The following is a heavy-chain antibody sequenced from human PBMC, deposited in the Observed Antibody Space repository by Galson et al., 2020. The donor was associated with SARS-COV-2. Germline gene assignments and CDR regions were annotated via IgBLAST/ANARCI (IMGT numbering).Heavy chain of an antibody. J-gene: IGHJ2*01. CDR3: ARSDYITMTLLQAPHWYFDL. CDR2: IYTSGST. V-gene: IGHV4-4*07. D-gene: IGHD3-22*01. CDR1: GGSISSYY. Sequence: SETLSLTCTVSGGSISSYYWSWIRQPAGKGLEWIGRIYTSGSTNYNPSLKSRVTMSVDTSKNQFSLKLSSVTAADTAVYYCARSDYITMTLLQAPHWYFDLWGRGTLVTVSS.